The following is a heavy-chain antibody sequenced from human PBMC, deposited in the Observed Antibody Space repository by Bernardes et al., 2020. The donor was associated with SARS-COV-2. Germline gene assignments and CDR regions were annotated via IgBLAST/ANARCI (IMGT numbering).Heavy chain of an antibody. CDR1: GGSISSSSYY. CDR2: MFYSGST. CDR3: ARHVHGSFDY. Sequence: DTLSLPCTVSGGSISSSSYYWGWIRQPPGKGLEWIGSMFYSGSTYYSPSLKSRVTISVDTSKNQFSLELTSVTAADTAVYYCARHVHGSFDYWGQGTLVDVSS. D-gene: IGHD3-10*02. V-gene: IGHV4-39*01. J-gene: IGHJ4*02.